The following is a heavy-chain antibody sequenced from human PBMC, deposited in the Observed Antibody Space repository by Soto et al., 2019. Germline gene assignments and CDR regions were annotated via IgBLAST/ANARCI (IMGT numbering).Heavy chain of an antibody. J-gene: IGHJ6*02. D-gene: IGHD3-10*01. CDR1: GFTFGDYW. V-gene: IGHV3-7*05. CDR3: AGLRISFPLDV. Sequence: EVQLVESGGGLVQPGGSLRLSCGVSGFTFGDYWMTWVRQAPGKGLEWVANMNQDGSEKFYVDSVKGRFTISRDNAKNSLYLPMNSPPAEDPAVYYCAGLRISFPLDVWGQGTTVPVSS. CDR2: MNQDGSEK.